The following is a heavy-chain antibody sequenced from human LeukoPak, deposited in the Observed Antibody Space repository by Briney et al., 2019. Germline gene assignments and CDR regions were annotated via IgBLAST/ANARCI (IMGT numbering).Heavy chain of an antibody. CDR2: ISAYNGNT. J-gene: IGHJ4*02. V-gene: IGHV1-18*01. D-gene: IGHD1-26*01. Sequence: ASVKGSCKASGGTFSSYGISWVRQAPGQGLEWMGWISAYNGNTNYAQKLQGRVTMTTDTSTSTAYMELRSLRSDDTAVYYCARDLVQIVGATTPFDYWGQGTLVTVSS. CDR3: ARDLVQIVGATTPFDY. CDR1: GGTFSSYG.